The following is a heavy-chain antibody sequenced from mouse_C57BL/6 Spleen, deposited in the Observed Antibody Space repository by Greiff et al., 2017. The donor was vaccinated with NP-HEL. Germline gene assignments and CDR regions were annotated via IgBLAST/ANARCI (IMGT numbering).Heavy chain of an antibody. J-gene: IGHJ4*01. V-gene: IGHV1-82*01. D-gene: IGHD2-4*01. Sequence: VQLQQYGPELVKPGSSVKISCKSSGYAFSSSWMNCLKQRPGKGLEWIGRIYPGDGETNYNGKFKGKATLTADKSSSTAYMQLSSLTSEDSAVYVCARWDYDSMDYWGQGTSVTVSS. CDR3: ARWDYDSMDY. CDR1: GYAFSSSW. CDR2: IYPGDGET.